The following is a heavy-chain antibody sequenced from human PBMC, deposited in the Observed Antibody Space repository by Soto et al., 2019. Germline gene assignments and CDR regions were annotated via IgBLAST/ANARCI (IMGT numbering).Heavy chain of an antibody. J-gene: IGHJ4*02. D-gene: IGHD4-17*01. Sequence: SETLSLTCTVSGGSISSSSYYWGWIRQPPGKGLEWIGSIYYSGSTYYNPSLKSRVTISVDTSKNQFSLKLSSVTAADTAVYYCARQGDYGDYSYYFDYRGQGTLVTVSS. V-gene: IGHV4-39*01. CDR2: IYYSGST. CDR3: ARQGDYGDYSYYFDY. CDR1: GGSISSSSYY.